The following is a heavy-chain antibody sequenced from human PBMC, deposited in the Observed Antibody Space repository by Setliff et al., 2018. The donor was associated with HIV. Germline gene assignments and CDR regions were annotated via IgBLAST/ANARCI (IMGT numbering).Heavy chain of an antibody. J-gene: IGHJ5*02. D-gene: IGHD3-22*01. Sequence: SETLSLTCTVSGDSVNSGSYFWAWIRQPPGKGLEYIGTLYYNGRTQYNASLKSRVTISVDTSKNQFSLKLNSVTAADTAVYYCGRHHGSDRSGDPDWFDPWGQGILVTVSS. V-gene: IGHV4-39*01. CDR3: GRHHGSDRSGDPDWFDP. CDR2: LYYNGRT. CDR1: GDSVNSGSYF.